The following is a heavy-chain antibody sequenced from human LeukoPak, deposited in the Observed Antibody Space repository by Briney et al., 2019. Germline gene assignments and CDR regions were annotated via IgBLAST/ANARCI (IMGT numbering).Heavy chain of an antibody. CDR1: GFTFNIYG. Sequence: GGSLRLSCSASGFTFNIYGMSWVRQAPGKGLEWVSSVGGGNALNNAGPVKGRLTDYRDDAKNTVYLQMNSLRPEETAINFCAKDATPRNSNWEHFDSWGEGALVTVSS. V-gene: IGHV3-23*01. D-gene: IGHD7-27*01. J-gene: IGHJ4*02. CDR2: SVGGGNAL. CDR3: AKDATPRNSNWEHFDS.